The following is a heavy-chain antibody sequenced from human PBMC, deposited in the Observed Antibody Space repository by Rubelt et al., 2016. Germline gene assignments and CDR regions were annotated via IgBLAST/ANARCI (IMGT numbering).Heavy chain of an antibody. D-gene: IGHD2-15*01. CDR2: ISGSGGST. V-gene: IGHV3-23*01. Sequence: GLEWVSAISGSGGSTYYADSVKGRFTISRDNSKNTLYLQMNSLRAEDTAVYYCAKVKTVVAARDYWGQGTLVTVSS. CDR3: AKVKTVVAARDY. J-gene: IGHJ4*02.